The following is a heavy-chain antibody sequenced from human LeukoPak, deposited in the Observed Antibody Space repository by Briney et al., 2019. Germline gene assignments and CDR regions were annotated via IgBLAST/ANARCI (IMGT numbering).Heavy chain of an antibody. CDR3: AKESAGRWNLNP. Sequence: GGSLRLSCAASGFTFSSYGMHWVRQAPGKGLEWEAVISNDGTVKYYIDSVKGRFTISRDNSKNTLYLQINSLRAEDTAVYYCAKESAGRWNLNPWGQGTQVTVSS. V-gene: IGHV3-30*18. J-gene: IGHJ5*02. D-gene: IGHD1-1*01. CDR2: ISNDGTVK. CDR1: GFTFSSYG.